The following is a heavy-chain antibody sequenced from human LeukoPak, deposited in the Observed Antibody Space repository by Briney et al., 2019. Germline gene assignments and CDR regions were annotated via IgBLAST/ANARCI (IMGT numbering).Heavy chain of an antibody. D-gene: IGHD3-22*01. Sequence: GGSLRLSCAASGSTFSSHTMNWVRQAPGKGLEWVSYISRSSDVIYYADSVKGRFTISRDNAKNSLYLQMNSLRAEDTAVYYCARDRIYYDSSPDAFDIWGQGTMVTVSS. CDR2: ISRSSDVI. CDR1: GSTFSSHT. J-gene: IGHJ3*02. CDR3: ARDRIYYDSSPDAFDI. V-gene: IGHV3-48*01.